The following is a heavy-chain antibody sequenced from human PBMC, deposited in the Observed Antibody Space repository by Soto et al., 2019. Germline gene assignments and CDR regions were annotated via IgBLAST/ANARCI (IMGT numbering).Heavy chain of an antibody. CDR2: IYPTDSDT. CDR3: ARHPGSGYYYDTSGYYFDY. CDR1: GYNFANYW. D-gene: IGHD3-22*01. J-gene: IGHJ4*02. V-gene: IGHV5-51*01. Sequence: EVQLVQSGAEMKKPGESLKISCKGSGYNFANYWIGWVRQMPGKGLEWMGIIYPTDSDTKYSPSFQGLVTISADKSIGTAYQQWSSQKAADTAMYYCARHPGSGYYYDTSGYYFDYWGQGTLVTVSS.